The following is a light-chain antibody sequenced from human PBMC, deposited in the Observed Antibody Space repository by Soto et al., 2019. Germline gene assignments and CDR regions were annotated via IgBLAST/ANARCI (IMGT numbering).Light chain of an antibody. CDR3: QHYNAFPWP. J-gene: IGKJ1*01. CDR1: QSISSW. Sequence: DIQMTQSPSTLSASVGDRVTITCRASQSISSWLAWYQQKPGKAPKLLICDASSLESGVPSRFSGSGSGTEFTLTIGGLQPDDFATYYCQHYNAFPWPFGQGTKVDIK. CDR2: DAS. V-gene: IGKV1-5*01.